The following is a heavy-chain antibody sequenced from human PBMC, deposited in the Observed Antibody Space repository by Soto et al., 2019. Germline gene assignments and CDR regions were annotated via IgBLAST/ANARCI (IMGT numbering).Heavy chain of an antibody. D-gene: IGHD6-13*01. V-gene: IGHV3-30*18. Sequence: QVQLVESGGGVVQPGRSLRLSCAASGFTFSSYGMHWVRQAPGKGLEWVAVISYDGSNKYYADSVKGRFTISRDNSKNTLYLQMNSLRAEDTAVYYCAKVDRAGYYYSGMDVWGQGTTVTVSS. CDR1: GFTFSSYG. J-gene: IGHJ6*02. CDR3: AKVDRAGYYYSGMDV. CDR2: ISYDGSNK.